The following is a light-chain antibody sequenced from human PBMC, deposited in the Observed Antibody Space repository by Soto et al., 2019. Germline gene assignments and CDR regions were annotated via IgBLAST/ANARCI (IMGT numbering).Light chain of an antibody. Sequence: EIVLSQSPCTLSLSPGERATLSCRASQSISSSYLAWYQQKPGQAPRLLIYGASSRATGIPGRFSGSGSGTDFTLTITRLEPEDFAVYYCQQYGDSPVTFGQGTKVDIK. J-gene: IGKJ1*01. CDR3: QQYGDSPVT. V-gene: IGKV3-20*01. CDR2: GAS. CDR1: QSISSSY.